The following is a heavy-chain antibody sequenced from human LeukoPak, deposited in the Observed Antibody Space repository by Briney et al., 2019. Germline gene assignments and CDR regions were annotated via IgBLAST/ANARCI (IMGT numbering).Heavy chain of an antibody. CDR3: ARALAAGRTYYFDY. Sequence: GRSLRPSCAASGFTFSSYGMHWVRQAPGKGLEWVAVIWYDGSNKYYADSVKGRFTISRDNSKNTLYLQMNSLRAEDTAVYYCARALAAGRTYYFDYWGQGTLVTVSS. CDR1: GFTFSSYG. V-gene: IGHV3-33*01. J-gene: IGHJ4*02. CDR2: IWYDGSNK. D-gene: IGHD6-13*01.